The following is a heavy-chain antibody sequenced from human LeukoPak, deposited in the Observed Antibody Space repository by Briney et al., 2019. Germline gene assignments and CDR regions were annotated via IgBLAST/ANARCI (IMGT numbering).Heavy chain of an antibody. Sequence: SETLSLTCTFYGGSFSSYYWSWVRQPPGKGLEWIGEINHSGSTTYNPSLRSRVTISVDTSKNQFSLKLSSVTAADTAVYYCARGSDYGDYPYYFDYWGQGTLVTVSS. CDR1: GGSFSSYY. J-gene: IGHJ4*02. V-gene: IGHV4-34*01. CDR3: ARGSDYGDYPYYFDY. D-gene: IGHD4-17*01. CDR2: INHSGST.